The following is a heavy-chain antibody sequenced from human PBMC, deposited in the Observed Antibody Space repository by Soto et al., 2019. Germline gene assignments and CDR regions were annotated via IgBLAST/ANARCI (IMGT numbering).Heavy chain of an antibody. J-gene: IGHJ4*02. Sequence: LRLSCAASGFTFSSYGMHWVRQAPGKGLEWVAVISYDGSNKYYADSVKGRFTISRDNSKNTLYLQMNSLRAEDTAVYYCAKSRIGGWLQFLFDYWGQGTLVTVSS. CDR3: AKSRIGGWLQFLFDY. V-gene: IGHV3-30*18. CDR1: GFTFSSYG. CDR2: ISYDGSNK. D-gene: IGHD5-12*01.